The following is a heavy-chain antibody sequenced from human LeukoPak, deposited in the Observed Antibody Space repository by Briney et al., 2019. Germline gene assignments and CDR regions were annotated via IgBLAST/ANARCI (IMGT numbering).Heavy chain of an antibody. CDR1: GFTFSSFA. CDR2: ISYDGNDK. CDR3: AKRKVKWELDY. J-gene: IGHJ4*02. D-gene: IGHD1-26*01. V-gene: IGHV3-30*18. Sequence: PGRPLRLSCAASGFTFSSFAMHWVRQAPGKGLEGVAVISYDGNDKFYADSVRGRFTISRDNSKNTAYLQMNSLREEDTAVYYCAKRKVKWELDYWGQGTLVTVSS.